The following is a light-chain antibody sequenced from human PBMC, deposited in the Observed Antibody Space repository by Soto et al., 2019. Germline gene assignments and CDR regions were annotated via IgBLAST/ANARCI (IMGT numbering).Light chain of an antibody. V-gene: IGKV1-39*01. J-gene: IGKJ4*01. Sequence: DIQMTQSPSSLSASVGDRVTITCRASQSISSYLNWYQQKPGKAPKLLIYAASSLQSGVPSRFSGSGSGIDFTLTISSLQREDIATYYCQQSYGTPLTFGGGTKVEIK. CDR3: QQSYGTPLT. CDR2: AAS. CDR1: QSISSY.